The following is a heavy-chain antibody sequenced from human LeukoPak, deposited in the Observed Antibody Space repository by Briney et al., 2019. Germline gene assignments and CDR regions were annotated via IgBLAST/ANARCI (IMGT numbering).Heavy chain of an antibody. CDR2: IYYSGST. Sequence: SETLSLTCTVSGGSISSGGYYWSWIRQHPGKGLEWIGYIYYSGSTYYNPSLKSRVTISVDTSKNQFSLKLSSVTAADTAVYYCARGLRFLKWFSDAFDIWGQGTMVTVSS. D-gene: IGHD3-3*01. CDR3: ARGLRFLKWFSDAFDI. J-gene: IGHJ3*02. CDR1: GGSISSGGYY. V-gene: IGHV4-31*03.